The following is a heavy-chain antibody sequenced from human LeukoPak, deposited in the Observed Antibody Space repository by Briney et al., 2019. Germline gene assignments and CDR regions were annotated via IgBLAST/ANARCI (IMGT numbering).Heavy chain of an antibody. V-gene: IGHV3-23*01. D-gene: IGHD3-22*01. CDR1: GFTFSSYA. Sequence: GGSLRLSCAASGFTFSSYAMSWVRQAPGKGLEWVSAISGSGGSTCYADSVKGRFTISRDNSKNTLYLQMNSLRAEDTAVYYCAKALGSGYYLDYFDYWGQGTLVTVSS. J-gene: IGHJ4*02. CDR3: AKALGSGYYLDYFDY. CDR2: ISGSGGST.